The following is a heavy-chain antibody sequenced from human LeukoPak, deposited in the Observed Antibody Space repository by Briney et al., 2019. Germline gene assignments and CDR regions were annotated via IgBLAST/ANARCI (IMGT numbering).Heavy chain of an antibody. CDR1: GLIVSSNY. J-gene: IGHJ4*02. Sequence: GGSLRLSCAVSGLIVSSNYMSGVRQAPGKGLEWVSAISGSGGTTYYADSVRGRFTISRDNSKNTLYLQMNSLRADDTAVYYCAKDGPYDYVWGSYRYFDYWGQGTLVTVSS. D-gene: IGHD3-16*02. CDR3: AKDGPYDYVWGSYRYFDY. CDR2: ISGSGGTT. V-gene: IGHV3-23*01.